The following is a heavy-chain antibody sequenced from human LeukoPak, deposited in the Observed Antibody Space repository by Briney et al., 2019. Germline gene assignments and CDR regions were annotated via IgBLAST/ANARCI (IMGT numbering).Heavy chain of an antibody. Sequence: PSETLSLTCTVSGGSISSGDYYWSWIRQPAGKGLEWIGRIYTSGSTNYNPSLKSRVTISVDTSKNQFSLKLSSVTAADTAVYYCARVVVVPAAQFDPWGQGTLVTVSS. CDR2: IYTSGST. J-gene: IGHJ5*02. CDR3: ARVVVVPAAQFDP. V-gene: IGHV4-61*02. D-gene: IGHD2-2*01. CDR1: GGSISSGDYY.